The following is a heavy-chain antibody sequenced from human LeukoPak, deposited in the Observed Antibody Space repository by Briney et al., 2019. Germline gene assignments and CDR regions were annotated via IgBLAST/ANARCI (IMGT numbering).Heavy chain of an antibody. CDR2: MNPNSGNT. CDR1: GGTFSSYA. Sequence: ASVKVSCKASGGTFSSYAISWVRQAPGQGLEWMGWMNPNSGNTGYAQKFQGRVTMTRNTSISTAYMELSSLRSEDTAVYYCARGVVRGVITPAYWGQGTLVTVSS. CDR3: ARGVVRGVITPAY. V-gene: IGHV1-8*02. J-gene: IGHJ4*02. D-gene: IGHD3-10*01.